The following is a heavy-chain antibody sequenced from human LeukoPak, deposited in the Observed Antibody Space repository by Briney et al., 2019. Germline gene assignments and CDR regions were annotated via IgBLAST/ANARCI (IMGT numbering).Heavy chain of an antibody. Sequence: GGSLRLSCAASGFTFSDYYMSWIRQAPGKGLEWVSYISSSGSIIYYADSVKGRFTISRDNAKNSLYLQMNSLRAEDTVVYYCARGQLYYDSSGFDYWGQGTLVTVSS. CDR1: GFTFSDYY. D-gene: IGHD3-22*01. CDR2: ISSSGSII. V-gene: IGHV3-11*04. J-gene: IGHJ4*02. CDR3: ARGQLYYDSSGFDY.